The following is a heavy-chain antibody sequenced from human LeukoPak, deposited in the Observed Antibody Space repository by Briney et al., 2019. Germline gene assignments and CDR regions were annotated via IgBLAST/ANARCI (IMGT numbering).Heavy chain of an antibody. Sequence: NSSETLSLTCTVSGGSISNYYWSWIRRPPGKGLEWIGYIRYSGTTNYDSSLKSRVTILVDTSNNQFSLKLTSVTAADSAIYYCARGLAEFSGGDAAFDVWGQGTMVTVSS. CDR2: IRYSGTT. J-gene: IGHJ3*01. CDR3: ARGLAEFSGGDAAFDV. D-gene: IGHD6-19*01. CDR1: GGSISNYY. V-gene: IGHV4-59*01.